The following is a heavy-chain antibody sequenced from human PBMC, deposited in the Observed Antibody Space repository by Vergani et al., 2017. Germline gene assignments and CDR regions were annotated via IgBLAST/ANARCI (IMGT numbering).Heavy chain of an antibody. CDR2: IYYSGSP. V-gene: IGHV4-31*03. D-gene: IGHD3-3*01. CDR3: ARRPSDYDCWCGYYKGNWFDP. Sequence: QVQLQESGPGLVKPSQTLSLTCTVSGGSISSGGYYWSWIRQHPGKGLEWIGYIYYSGSPYYNPSLKSRVTISVDTSKNQFSLKLSSVTAADPAVYYCARRPSDYDCWCGYYKGNWFDPWGQGTLVTVSS. J-gene: IGHJ5*02. CDR1: GGSISSGGYY.